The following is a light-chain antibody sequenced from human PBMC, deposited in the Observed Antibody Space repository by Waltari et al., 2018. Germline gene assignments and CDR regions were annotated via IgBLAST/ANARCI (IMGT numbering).Light chain of an antibody. CDR3: QNHERLPAT. V-gene: IGKV3-20*01. CDR2: GAS. Sequence: EVVLTQSPGTLSLSPGETATLSCRASKSIGRYLVWYQQKSGQAPRLLIYGASTRATGIPDRFSGSGSGTDFSLTISRLEAEDFAVYYCQNHERLPATFGQGTKVEIK. J-gene: IGKJ1*01. CDR1: KSIGRY.